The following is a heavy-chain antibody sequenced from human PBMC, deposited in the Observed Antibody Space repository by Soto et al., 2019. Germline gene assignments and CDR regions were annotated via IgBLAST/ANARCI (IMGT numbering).Heavy chain of an antibody. CDR1: GFTFDDYG. CDR2: ISWNSGNI. CDR3: AKGSSLTVAGTFDY. V-gene: IGHV3-9*01. D-gene: IGHD6-19*01. J-gene: IGHJ4*02. Sequence: EVQLVESGGGLVQPGRSLRLSCAASGFTFDDYGMHWVRQAPGKGLEWVSGISWNSGNIGYADSVKGRFTISRDNAKNSLYLQMNSLRAEDTALYYCAKGSSLTVAGTFDYWGQGTLVTVSS.